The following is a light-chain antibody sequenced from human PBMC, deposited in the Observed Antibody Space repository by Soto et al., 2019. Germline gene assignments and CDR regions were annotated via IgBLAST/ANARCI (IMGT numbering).Light chain of an antibody. J-gene: IGLJ2*01. V-gene: IGLV2-8*01. CDR2: EVS. Sequence: QSALTQPASVSGSLGQSITISCTGTSSDVGSYNIVSWYQQHPGKVPKLIIYEVSKRPSGVPDRFSGSKSGNTASLTVSGLQVEDEADYYCSSFEASNNLLFGGGTQLTVL. CDR1: SSDVGSYNI. CDR3: SSFEASNNLL.